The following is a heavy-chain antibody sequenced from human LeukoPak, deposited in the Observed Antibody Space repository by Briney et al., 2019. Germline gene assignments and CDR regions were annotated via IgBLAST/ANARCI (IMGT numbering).Heavy chain of an antibody. CDR3: ARMPSHQLAPSPYYYYYMDV. J-gene: IGHJ6*03. Sequence: SETLSLTCTVSGYSISTGYYWGWIRQPPGKGLEWIGNIYHGGTTYYNPSPKSRVTISVDTSKNQFSLKLSSVTAADTAMYYCARMPSHQLAPSPYYYYYMDVWGKGTTVTVSS. V-gene: IGHV4-38-2*02. CDR2: IYHGGTT. D-gene: IGHD2-2*01. CDR1: GYSISTGYY.